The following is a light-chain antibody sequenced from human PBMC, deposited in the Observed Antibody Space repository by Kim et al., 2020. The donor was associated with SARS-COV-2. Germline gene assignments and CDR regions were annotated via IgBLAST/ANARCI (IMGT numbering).Light chain of an antibody. CDR2: GAT. CDR3: QQYNNWAPYT. CDR1: QSGSSN. V-gene: IGKV3-15*01. J-gene: IGKJ2*01. Sequence: VSTGERATHTCRASQSGSSNLAWYQQKPGQAPRLLIYGATTRATGIPARFSGSGSGTEFTLTISSLQSEDFAVYYCQQYNNWAPYTFGQGTKLEI.